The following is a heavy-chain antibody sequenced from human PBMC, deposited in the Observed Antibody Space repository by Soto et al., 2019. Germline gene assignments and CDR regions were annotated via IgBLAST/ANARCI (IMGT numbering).Heavy chain of an antibody. Sequence: QVQLQESGPGLVKASETLSLTCRVSGSSISGYYWNWVRQSAGKGLEWLGRVYTSASNKYNPSLKSRVVLSADASGHSLTLALRAVPAADTAVYYCARALGNDFWTSDALDIWGPGTMITFSS. CDR3: ARALGNDFWTSDALDI. CDR2: VYTSASN. D-gene: IGHD3-3*01. V-gene: IGHV4-4*07. CDR1: GSSISGYY. J-gene: IGHJ3*02.